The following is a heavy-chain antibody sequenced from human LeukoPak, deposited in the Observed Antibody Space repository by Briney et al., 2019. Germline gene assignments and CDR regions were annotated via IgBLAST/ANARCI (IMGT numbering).Heavy chain of an antibody. D-gene: IGHD3-22*01. V-gene: IGHV1-18*01. Sequence: GASVKVSCKASGYTFTSYGISWVRQAPGQGLEWMGWISAYNGNTNYAQKLQGRVTMTTDTSTSTAYMELRSLRSNDTAVYYCARGKYYYDSSGSLPGYMDVWGKGTTVTVSS. CDR2: ISAYNGNT. CDR3: ARGKYYYDSSGSLPGYMDV. CDR1: GYTFTSYG. J-gene: IGHJ6*03.